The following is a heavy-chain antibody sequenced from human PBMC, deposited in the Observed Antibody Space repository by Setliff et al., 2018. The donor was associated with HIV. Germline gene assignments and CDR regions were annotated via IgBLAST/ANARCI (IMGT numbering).Heavy chain of an antibody. Sequence: SETLSLTCAVSGGSISSDNWWTWVRQPPGKGLEWIGEIYHSESTNYNASLKSRVSMSVDKSKNQFSLKLTSVTAADTGIYYCVASSSWSCRLNYWGQGTQVTVSS. D-gene: IGHD6-13*01. CDR2: IYHSEST. J-gene: IGHJ4*02. CDR3: VASSSWSCRLNY. CDR1: GGSISSDNW. V-gene: IGHV4-4*02.